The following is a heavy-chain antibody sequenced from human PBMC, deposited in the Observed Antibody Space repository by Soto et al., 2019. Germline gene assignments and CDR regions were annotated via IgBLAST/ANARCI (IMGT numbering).Heavy chain of an antibody. CDR1: GGKFTSNT. J-gene: IGHJ4*02. CDR3: ARERITLLFY. D-gene: IGHD1-20*01. CDR2: IIPILDVA. V-gene: IGHV1-69*04. Sequence: QVQLVQSGAEVKKPGSSVKVSCKASGGKFTSNTFSWVRQAPGQGLEWMGRIIPILDVAHYAQKFQGRVTITADKSTNTTYMELSSLTSGDTAIYYCARERITLLFYWGQGTLVFVSS.